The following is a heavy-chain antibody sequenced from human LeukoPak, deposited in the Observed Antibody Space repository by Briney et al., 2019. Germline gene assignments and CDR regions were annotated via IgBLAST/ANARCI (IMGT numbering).Heavy chain of an antibody. CDR1: GGSISSYY. Sequence: PSETLSLTCTVSGGSISSYYWSWIRQPPGKGLEWIGRIYTSGSTNYNPSLKSRVTISVDKSKNQFSLKLSSVTAADTAVYYCARLSAKYYDILTGYYWDYFDYWGQGTLVTVSS. CDR2: IYTSGST. CDR3: ARLSAKYYDILTGYYWDYFDY. V-gene: IGHV4-4*08. J-gene: IGHJ4*02. D-gene: IGHD3-9*01.